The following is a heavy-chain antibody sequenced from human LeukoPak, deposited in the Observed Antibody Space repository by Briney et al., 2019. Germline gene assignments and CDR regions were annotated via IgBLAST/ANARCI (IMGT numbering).Heavy chain of an antibody. D-gene: IGHD1-1*01. J-gene: IGHJ5*02. V-gene: IGHV1-69*05. CDR1: GDTFSSYA. CDR3: ARSLSTPSQYNWNDGVVWFDP. Sequence: SVKVSCKASGDTFSSYAISWVRQAPGQGLEWMGGIIPIFGTANYAQKFQGRVTITTDESTSTAYMELSSLRSEDTAVYYCARSLSTPSQYNWNDGVVWFDPWGQGTLVTVSS. CDR2: IIPIFGTA.